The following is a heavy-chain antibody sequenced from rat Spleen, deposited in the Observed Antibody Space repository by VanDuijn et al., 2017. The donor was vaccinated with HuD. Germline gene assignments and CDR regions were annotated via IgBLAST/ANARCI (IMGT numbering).Heavy chain of an antibody. CDR1: GISFSNYN. CDR3: AREGMRGTGTYLDY. CDR2: ISPSGDNT. Sequence: EVQLVESGGGLVQPGRSLKLSCTASGISFSNYNMSWVRQAPTKGLEWVASISPSGDNTYYRDSVKGRFTVSRDNAKSTLFLQMDSLRSEDTATYYCAREGMRGTGTYLDYWGQGVLVTVSS. V-gene: IGHV5-25*01. D-gene: IGHD4-3*01. J-gene: IGHJ2*01.